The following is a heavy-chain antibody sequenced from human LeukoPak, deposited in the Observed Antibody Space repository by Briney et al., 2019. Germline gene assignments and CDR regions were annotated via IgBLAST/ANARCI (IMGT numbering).Heavy chain of an antibody. V-gene: IGHV1-69*05. Sequence: GASVKVSCKASGGTFSSSAISWVRQAPGQGLEWMGGIIPIFGTANYAQKFQGRVTITTDESTSTAYMELSSLRSEDTAVYYCARAKERYYDSSGFDYWGQGTLVTVSS. D-gene: IGHD3-22*01. CDR2: IIPIFGTA. CDR1: GGTFSSSA. J-gene: IGHJ4*02. CDR3: ARAKERYYDSSGFDY.